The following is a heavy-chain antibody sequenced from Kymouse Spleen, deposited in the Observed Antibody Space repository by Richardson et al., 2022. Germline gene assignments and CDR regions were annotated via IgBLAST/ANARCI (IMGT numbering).Heavy chain of an antibody. J-gene: IGHJ6*02. D-gene: IGHD3-10*01. Sequence: EVQLVESGGGLVQPGGSLRLSCAASGFTFSSYWMSWVRQAPGKGLEWVANIKQDGSEKYYVDSVKGRFTISRDNAKNSLYLQMNSLRAEDTAVYYCARVPYYYGSGSYYNVGYYYYYGMDVWGQGTTVTVSS. CDR3: ARVPYYYGSGSYYNVGYYYYYGMDV. CDR1: GFTFSSYW. CDR2: IKQDGSEK. V-gene: IGHV3-7*01.